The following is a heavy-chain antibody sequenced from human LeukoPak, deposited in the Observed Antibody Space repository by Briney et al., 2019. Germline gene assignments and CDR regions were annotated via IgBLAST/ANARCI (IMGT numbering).Heavy chain of an antibody. CDR1: GGSISGYY. V-gene: IGHV4-59*01. D-gene: IGHD2-21*01. CDR2: IYYSGST. CDR3: ARGLEVIDAFDI. J-gene: IGHJ3*02. Sequence: SETLSLTCTVSGGSISGYYWTWIRQPPGKGLEWIGYIYYSGSTNYNPSLKSRVTISVDTSKNQFSLKLSSVTAADTAVYYCARGLEVIDAFDIWGQGTMVTVSS.